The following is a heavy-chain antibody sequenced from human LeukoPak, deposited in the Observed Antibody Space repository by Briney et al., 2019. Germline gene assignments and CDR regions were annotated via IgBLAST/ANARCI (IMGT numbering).Heavy chain of an antibody. Sequence: GGSLRLSCAASGFTVSSNYMSWVRQAPGKGLEWVSVIYSGGSTYYADSVKGRFTISRDDSKNTLYLQMNSLRGEDTAVYYCAEDWRNWAKCSDDCLDYWGQGALVTVSS. CDR3: AEDWRNWAKCSDDCLDY. CDR1: GFTVSSNY. J-gene: IGHJ4*02. V-gene: IGHV3-53*01. CDR2: IYSGGST. D-gene: IGHD2-15*01.